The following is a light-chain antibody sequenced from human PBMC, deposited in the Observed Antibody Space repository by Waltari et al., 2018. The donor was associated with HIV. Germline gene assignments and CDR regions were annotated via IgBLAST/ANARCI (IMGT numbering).Light chain of an antibody. Sequence: EIVLTQSPATLSLSPGEPATLPCRASQSVGSYLAWYQQKPGRAPRLLIYDAINRATGIPARFSGSGSGTDFTLTISSLEPEDFAVYYCQQRSDSPPSTFGGGTKVEI. V-gene: IGKV3-11*01. J-gene: IGKJ4*01. CDR1: QSVGSY. CDR3: QQRSDSPPST. CDR2: DAI.